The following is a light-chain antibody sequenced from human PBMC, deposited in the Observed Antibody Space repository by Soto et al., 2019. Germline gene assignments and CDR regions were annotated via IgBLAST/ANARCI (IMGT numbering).Light chain of an antibody. CDR3: RLFNSYPLT. CDR1: QGISSA. Sequence: AIQLTQSPSSLSASVGDRVTITCRASQGISSALAWYQQKTGKAPKLLIYDASSLESGVPSKFSGSGSGTDFTLTISSLQPADFATYYCRLFNSYPLTFGGGTKVEIK. V-gene: IGKV1-13*02. J-gene: IGKJ4*01. CDR2: DAS.